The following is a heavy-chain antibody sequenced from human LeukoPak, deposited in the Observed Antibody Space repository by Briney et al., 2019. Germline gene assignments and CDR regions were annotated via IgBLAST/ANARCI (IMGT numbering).Heavy chain of an antibody. CDR1: GFTFSNAW. CDR2: IKSKTDGGTT. V-gene: IGHV3-15*01. CDR3: TTVSLDDP. J-gene: IGHJ5*02. D-gene: IGHD3-9*01. Sequence: GGSLRLSCAASGFTFSNAWRSWVRQAPGKGLEWVGRIKSKTDGGTTAYAARVKGRFTISRDDSKNMQYMQMNGLKTDETPVYFCTTVSLDDPWGQGTRASVPS.